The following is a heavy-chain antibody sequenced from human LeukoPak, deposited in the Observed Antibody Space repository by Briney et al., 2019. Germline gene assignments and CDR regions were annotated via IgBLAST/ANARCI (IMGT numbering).Heavy chain of an antibody. CDR2: FDPEDGET. V-gene: IGHV1-24*01. J-gene: IGHJ4*02. Sequence: GASVKVSCKASGGTFSSYAISWVRQAPGKGLEWMGGFDPEDGETIYAQKFQGRVTMTEDTSTDTAYMELSSLRSEDTAVYYCATVRVIAVAGHLQTVFDYWGQGTLVTVSS. CDR3: ATVRVIAVAGHLQTVFDY. D-gene: IGHD6-19*01. CDR1: GGTFSSYA.